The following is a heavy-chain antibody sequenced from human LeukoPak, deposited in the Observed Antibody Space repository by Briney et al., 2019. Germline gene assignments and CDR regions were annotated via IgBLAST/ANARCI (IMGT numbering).Heavy chain of an antibody. J-gene: IGHJ4*01. Sequence: SETLSLTCTVSGDSISSTNYYWGWIRQPPGKGLEWIGSIYYSGSTYYNPSLESRVTISVDTSKNQFSLSLNSVTAADTAIFYCARSMVTTDRNFDHWGQGTLVTVSS. V-gene: IGHV4-39*07. CDR1: GDSISSTNYY. CDR3: ARSMVTTDRNFDH. CDR2: IYYSGST. D-gene: IGHD2-21*02.